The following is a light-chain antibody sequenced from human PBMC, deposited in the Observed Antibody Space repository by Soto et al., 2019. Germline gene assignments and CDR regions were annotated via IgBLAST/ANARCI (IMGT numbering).Light chain of an antibody. J-gene: IGKJ4*01. V-gene: IGKV3-20*01. CDR2: GAS. Sequence: EIVLTQSPGTLSLSPGERATLSCRASQSVSSSYLAWYQQKPGQAPRLLISGASSRATGFPDRFSGSGSGTDFTLTISRLEPEDCAVYYCQQYGSSPLTFGGGTKVEL. CDR1: QSVSSSY. CDR3: QQYGSSPLT.